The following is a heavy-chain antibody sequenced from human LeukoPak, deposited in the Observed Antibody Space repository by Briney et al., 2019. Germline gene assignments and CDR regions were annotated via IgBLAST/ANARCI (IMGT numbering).Heavy chain of an antibody. CDR3: ATTRHLYSSGQD. J-gene: IGHJ4*02. CDR2: TYSGGTT. V-gene: IGHV3-66*01. D-gene: IGHD6-19*01. CDR1: GFTVSSNY. Sequence: GGSLRLSCAVSGFTVSSNYMTWVRQAPGKGLEWVSVTYSGGTTDYGDSVKGRFTISRDNSKNTLYLQLNSLRADDTAVYYCATTRHLYSSGQDWGQGTLVTVSS.